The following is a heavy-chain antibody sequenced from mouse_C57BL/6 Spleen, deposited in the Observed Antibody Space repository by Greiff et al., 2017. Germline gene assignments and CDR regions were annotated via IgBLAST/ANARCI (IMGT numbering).Heavy chain of an antibody. J-gene: IGHJ2*01. CDR3: AREDYGSSYGY. D-gene: IGHD1-1*01. V-gene: IGHV1-64*01. CDR1: GYTFTSYW. Sequence: QVQLQQPGAELVNPGASVKLSCKASGYTFTSYWMHWVKQRPGQGLEWIGMIHPNSGSTNYNEKFKSKATLTVDKSSSPAYMQLSSLTSEDSAVYYCAREDYGSSYGYWGQGTTLTVTS. CDR2: IHPNSGST.